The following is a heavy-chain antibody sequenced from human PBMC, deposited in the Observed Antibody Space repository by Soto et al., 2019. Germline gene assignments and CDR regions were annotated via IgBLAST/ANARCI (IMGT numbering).Heavy chain of an antibody. CDR1: GYTFTSYD. D-gene: IGHD6-13*01. V-gene: IGHV1-8*01. Sequence: QVQLVQSGAEVKKPGASVKVSCKASGYTFTSYDINWVRQSTGQGLEWMGWMNPNSANTGYAQKFQVRVTMTRNTSISTAYMELSSVRSEDKAVYYFARASGNNYYYGMDVWGQGTTVTVSS. CDR2: MNPNSANT. CDR3: ARASGNNYYYGMDV. J-gene: IGHJ6*02.